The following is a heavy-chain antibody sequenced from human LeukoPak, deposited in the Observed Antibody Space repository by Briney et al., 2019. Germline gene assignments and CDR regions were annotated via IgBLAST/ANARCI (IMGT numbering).Heavy chain of an antibody. J-gene: IGHJ4*02. Sequence: ASVKVSCKTSGYTFTSYGISWVRQAPGQGLEWMGWISTYNGNTNYAQKLQGRVTMTTDTSTTTAYMELRSLRSDDSAVYYCARRGGQLWPLDYWGQGTPVTVSS. V-gene: IGHV1-18*04. D-gene: IGHD5-18*01. CDR1: GYTFTSYG. CDR3: ARRGGQLWPLDY. CDR2: ISTYNGNT.